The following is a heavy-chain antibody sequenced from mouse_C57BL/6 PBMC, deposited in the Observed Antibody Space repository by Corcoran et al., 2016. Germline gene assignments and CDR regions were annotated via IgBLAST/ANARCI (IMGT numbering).Heavy chain of an antibody. CDR2: IFPGSGST. CDR3: ASPSYGNLYWYFDF. J-gene: IGHJ1*03. D-gene: IGHD2-1*01. Sequence: QVQLQQSGPELVKPGASVKISCKASGYTFTDYYINWVKQRHGQGLEWIGWIFPGSGSTYYNEKFKGKATLTVDKSSSTAYMLLSSLTSDDSAVYFCASPSYGNLYWYFDFWGTGTTVTVSS. CDR1: GYTFTDYY. V-gene: IGHV1-75*01.